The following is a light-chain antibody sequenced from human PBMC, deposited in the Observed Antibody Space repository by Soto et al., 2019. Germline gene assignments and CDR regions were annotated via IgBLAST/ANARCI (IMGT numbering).Light chain of an antibody. CDR2: DAS. CDR3: HQYYGYPYT. CDR1: QNINTW. V-gene: IGKV1-5*01. J-gene: IGKJ5*01. Sequence: GERITITCRASQNINTWLAWYQQKPGRAPKVLIYDASSLESGVPSRISGSGSGTEFILTISSLQLDDFATYYCHQYYGYPYTFGQGTRLEIK.